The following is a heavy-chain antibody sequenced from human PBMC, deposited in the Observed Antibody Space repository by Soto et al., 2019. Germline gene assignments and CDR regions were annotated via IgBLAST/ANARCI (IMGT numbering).Heavy chain of an antibody. D-gene: IGHD2-15*01. Sequence: QVQLVESGGGVVQPGRSLRLSCAASGFTFSSYGMHWVRQAPGKGLEWVAVIWYDGSNKYYADSVKGRFTISRDNSKNTLYLQMNGLRVEDTAVYYCERDDCSGGRCYGDYWGQGTLVTVSS. V-gene: IGHV3-33*01. CDR3: ERDDCSGGRCYGDY. CDR1: GFTFSSYG. CDR2: IWYDGSNK. J-gene: IGHJ4*02.